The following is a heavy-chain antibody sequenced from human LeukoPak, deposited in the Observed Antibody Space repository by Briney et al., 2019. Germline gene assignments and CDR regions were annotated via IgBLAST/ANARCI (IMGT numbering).Heavy chain of an antibody. V-gene: IGHV4-39*07. CDR3: ARTVYYYGSGSYYSVGKYYYYYYMDV. CDR2: IYYSGTT. Sequence: PSETLSLTCTVSGGSISSSSYYWGWIRQPPGKGLEWIGSIYYSGTTYYNPSLKSRVTISVDTSKNQFSLKLSSVTAADTAVYYCARTVYYYGSGSYYSVGKYYYYYYMDVWGKGTTVTISS. D-gene: IGHD3-10*01. J-gene: IGHJ6*03. CDR1: GGSISSSSYY.